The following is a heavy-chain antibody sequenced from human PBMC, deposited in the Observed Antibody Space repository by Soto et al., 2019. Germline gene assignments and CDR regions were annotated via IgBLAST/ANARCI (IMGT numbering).Heavy chain of an antibody. D-gene: IGHD2-15*01. Sequence: VRLSCVASRLTFSNYGMHWVRQAPGKGLEWVAVISYESISTVYRDSVRGRFTISRDNSRNTLYLHMNSLTPEDTAVYYCAREAGCSGTNCNVYFDYWGLGTLVTASS. CDR1: RLTFSNYG. CDR2: ISYESIST. J-gene: IGHJ4*01. CDR3: AREAGCSGTNCNVYFDY. V-gene: IGHV3-30*03.